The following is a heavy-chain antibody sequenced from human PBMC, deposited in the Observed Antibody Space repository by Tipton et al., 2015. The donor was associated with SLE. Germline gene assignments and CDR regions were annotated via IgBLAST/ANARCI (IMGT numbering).Heavy chain of an antibody. CDR3: ARASSIAARSSYSYMDV. D-gene: IGHD6-6*01. CDR1: SDSISSGASY. J-gene: IGHJ6*03. V-gene: IGHV4-31*03. Sequence: TLSLTCTVSSDSISSGASYWSWIRQHPGKGLEWVGYIYYTGTTYYNPSLKSRATISVDMSKNQFSLSLNSVTAADTAVYYCARASSIAARSSYSYMDVWGKGTAVPVSS. CDR2: IYYTGTT.